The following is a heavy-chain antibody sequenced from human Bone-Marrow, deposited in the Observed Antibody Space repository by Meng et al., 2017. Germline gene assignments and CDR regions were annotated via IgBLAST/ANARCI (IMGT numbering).Heavy chain of an antibody. D-gene: IGHD4-17*01. CDR1: GFTVSSNY. CDR3: ALGTGGDYAPIDY. Sequence: GGSLRLSCAASGFTVSSNYMSWVRQAPGKGLEWVSVIYSGGSTYYADSVKGRFTISRDNSKNTLYLQMNSLRAEDTAVYYCALGTGGDYAPIDYWGQGTLVTVSS. CDR2: IYSGGST. V-gene: IGHV3-66*02. J-gene: IGHJ4*02.